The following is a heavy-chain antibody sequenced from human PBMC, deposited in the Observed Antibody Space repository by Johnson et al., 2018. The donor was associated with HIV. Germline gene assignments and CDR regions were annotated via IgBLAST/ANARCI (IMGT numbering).Heavy chain of an antibody. Sequence: VQLVESGGGVVQPGRSLRLSCAASGFTFSSYGMHWVRQAPGKGLEWVANIKQDGSEKYYMDSVRGRFTISRDNAKNSLFLQMNSLRAEDAAVYYCARDLRLGAIDAFDIWGQGTMVTVSS. J-gene: IGHJ3*02. CDR1: GFTFSSYG. D-gene: IGHD1-26*01. V-gene: IGHV3-7*03. CDR2: IKQDGSEK. CDR3: ARDLRLGAIDAFDI.